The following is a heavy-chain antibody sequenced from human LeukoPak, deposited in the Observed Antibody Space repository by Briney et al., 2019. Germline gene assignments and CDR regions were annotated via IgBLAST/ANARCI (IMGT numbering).Heavy chain of an antibody. V-gene: IGHV3-30*18. J-gene: IGHJ4*02. CDR2: IPYDGSNK. Sequence: GGSLRLSCAASGFTSSTHGMHWVRQAPGKGLERVAVIPYDGSNKYYADSVKGRFTISRDNSKNTLYLQVNSLRAEDTAVYYCAKGRSSGYYFFDYWGQGTLVTVSS. CDR3: AKGRSSGYYFFDY. D-gene: IGHD3-22*01. CDR1: GFTSSTHG.